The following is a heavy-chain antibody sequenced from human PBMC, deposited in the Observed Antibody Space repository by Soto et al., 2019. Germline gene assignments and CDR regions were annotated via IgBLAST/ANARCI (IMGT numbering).Heavy chain of an antibody. CDR1: GVTFSSYA. D-gene: IGHD4-17*01. V-gene: IGHV3-23*01. Sequence: PGWSLRLSCAASGVTFSSYAMSWVRQAPGKGLEWVSAISGSGGSTYYADSVKGRFTISRDNSKNTLYLQMNSLRAEDTAVYYCASPPKTLTKTTVTTSYWGLGTLVTVSS. CDR2: ISGSGGST. J-gene: IGHJ4*02. CDR3: ASPPKTLTKTTVTTSY.